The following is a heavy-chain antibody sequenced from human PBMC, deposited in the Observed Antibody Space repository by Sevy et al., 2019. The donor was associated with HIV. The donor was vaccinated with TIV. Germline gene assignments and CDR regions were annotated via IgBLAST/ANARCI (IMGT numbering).Heavy chain of an antibody. CDR2: INPNSGGT. CDR1: GYTFTGYY. D-gene: IGHD3-10*01. Sequence: ASVKVSCKASGYTFTGYYMHWVRQAPGQGLEWMGWINPNSGGTNYAQKFQGRVTMTRDTSISTAYMELSRLRSDDTAVYYGARDDVLLWFGESDNDAFDIWGQGTMVTVSS. V-gene: IGHV1-2*02. J-gene: IGHJ3*02. CDR3: ARDDVLLWFGESDNDAFDI.